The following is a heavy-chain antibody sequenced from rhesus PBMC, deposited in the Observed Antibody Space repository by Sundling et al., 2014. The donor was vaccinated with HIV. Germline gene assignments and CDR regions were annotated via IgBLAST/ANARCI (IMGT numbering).Heavy chain of an antibody. J-gene: IGHJ4*01. D-gene: IGHD5-36*02. CDR1: GFTFSYYG. V-gene: IGHV3S42*01. CDR3: AKADVDVATVHFDY. CDR2: INSGGGNT. Sequence: EVQLVETGGGLVQPGGSLKLSCAASGFTFSYYGMSWVRQAPGKGLEWVSTINSGGGNTYYTDSVKGRFTISRDNSKNTLSLQMNSLRTEDTAVYYCAKADVDVATVHFDYWGQGVLVTVSS.